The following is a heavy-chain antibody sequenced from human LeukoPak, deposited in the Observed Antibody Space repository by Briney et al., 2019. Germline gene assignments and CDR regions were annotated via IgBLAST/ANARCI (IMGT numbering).Heavy chain of an antibody. CDR3: ARDYYDSRGEAFDI. D-gene: IGHD3-22*01. Sequence: TLSLTSAVYVGSLSGDYWSWIRESPGKGLEWFGEMSPSGSTNYTPSLRSRVTISVDTSKNQFSLKLNSGTAADTAVYYCARDYYDSRGEAFDIWGQGTMVTVSS. J-gene: IGHJ3*02. CDR1: VGSLSGDY. CDR2: MSPSGST. V-gene: IGHV4-34*01.